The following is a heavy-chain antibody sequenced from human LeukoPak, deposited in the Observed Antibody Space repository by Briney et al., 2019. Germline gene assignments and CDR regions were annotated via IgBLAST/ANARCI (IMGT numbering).Heavy chain of an antibody. J-gene: IGHJ4*02. V-gene: IGHV3-23*01. Sequence: GGSLRLSCAASEITFSNYAMTWVRQAPGAGLEWVSGISGSGVNTYYADSVKGRFTISRDNSKNTLYLQMNSLRAEDTAVYYCARDLYSSSWFLDYWGQGTLVTVSS. D-gene: IGHD6-13*01. CDR2: ISGSGVNT. CDR1: EITFSNYA. CDR3: ARDLYSSSWFLDY.